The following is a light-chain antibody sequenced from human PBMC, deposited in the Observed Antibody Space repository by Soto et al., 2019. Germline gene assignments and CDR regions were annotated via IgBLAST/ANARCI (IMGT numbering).Light chain of an antibody. CDR3: QQYTTSSWT. V-gene: IGKV3-15*01. Sequence: IVMTQSPSTLSVSPGARATLSCRASQSVSSNLAWYQQKPGQAPRLLIYGASTRATGIPDRFSGSGSGTDFTLTISRLEPEDFAVYYCQQYTTSSWTFGQGTKVDIK. J-gene: IGKJ1*01. CDR2: GAS. CDR1: QSVSSN.